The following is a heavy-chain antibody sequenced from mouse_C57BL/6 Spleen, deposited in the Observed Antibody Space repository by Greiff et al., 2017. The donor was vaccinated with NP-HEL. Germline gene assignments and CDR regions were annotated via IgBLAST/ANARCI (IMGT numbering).Heavy chain of an antibody. V-gene: IGHV1-61*01. Sequence: QVQLQQPGAELVRPGSSVKLSCKASGYTFTSYWMDWVKQRPGQGLEWIGNIYPSDSETHYNQKFKDKATLTVDKSSSTAYMQLSSLTSEDSAVYYCARKGELHWYFDVWGTGTTVTVSS. J-gene: IGHJ1*03. CDR2: IYPSDSET. CDR1: GYTFTSYW. D-gene: IGHD2-1*01. CDR3: ARKGELHWYFDV.